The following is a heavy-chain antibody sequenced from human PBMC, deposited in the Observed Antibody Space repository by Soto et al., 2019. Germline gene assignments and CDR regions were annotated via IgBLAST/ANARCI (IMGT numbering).Heavy chain of an antibody. CDR1: GGSISSYY. D-gene: IGHD2-8*01. Sequence: SETLSLTCTVSGGSISSYYWSWIRQPPGKGLEWIGYIYYSGSTNYNPSLKSRVTISVDTSKNQFPLKLSSVTAADTAVYYCARAMVYATHYNWFDPWGQGTLVTVSS. CDR2: IYYSGST. V-gene: IGHV4-59*01. CDR3: ARAMVYATHYNWFDP. J-gene: IGHJ5*02.